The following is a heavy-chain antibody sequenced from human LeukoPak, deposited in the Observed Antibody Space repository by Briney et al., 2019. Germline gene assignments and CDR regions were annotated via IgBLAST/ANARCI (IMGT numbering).Heavy chain of an antibody. CDR3: ARVLGYCSSTSCAYYYGMDV. V-gene: IGHV1-18*01. CDR2: ISAYNGNT. D-gene: IGHD2-2*01. J-gene: IGHJ6*02. CDR1: GYTFTSYG. Sequence: ASVKVSCKASGYTFTSYGISWVRQAPGQGLEWMGWISAYNGNTNYAQKLQGRVTMTTDTSTSTAYMELRSLGSDDTAVYYCARVLGYCSSTSCAYYYGMDVWGQGTTVTVSS.